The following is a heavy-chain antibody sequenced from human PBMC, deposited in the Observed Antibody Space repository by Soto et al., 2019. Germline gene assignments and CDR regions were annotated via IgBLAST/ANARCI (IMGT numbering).Heavy chain of an antibody. D-gene: IGHD3-16*01. J-gene: IGHJ1*01. CDR1: GFTFSNAW. V-gene: IGHV3-15*01. CDR2: IKSKTAGGTT. CDR3: ATRPTFSYVGPEKYLQH. Sequence: EVQLVESGGGLVKPGGSLRLSCAASGFTFSNAWLSWVRQAPGKGLDWVGRIKSKTAGGTTDYAAPVKGRFTISRDDSKNTLYLQMNSLKTEDTAVYYCATRPTFSYVGPEKYLQHWGQGTVVTVSS.